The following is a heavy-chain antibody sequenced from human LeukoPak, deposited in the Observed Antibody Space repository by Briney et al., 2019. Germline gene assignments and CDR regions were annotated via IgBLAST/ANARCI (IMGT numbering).Heavy chain of an antibody. CDR1: GFTFSSYG. CDR3: AKERRDGYRNHFDY. CDR2: IWYDGSNK. Sequence: GRSLRLSCAASGFTFSSYGMHWVRQAPGKGLEWVAVIWYDGSNKYYADSVKGRFSISRDNSKNTLYLQMNSLRAEDTAVYYCAKERRDGYRNHFDYWGQGTLVTVPS. V-gene: IGHV3-33*06. D-gene: IGHD5-24*01. J-gene: IGHJ4*02.